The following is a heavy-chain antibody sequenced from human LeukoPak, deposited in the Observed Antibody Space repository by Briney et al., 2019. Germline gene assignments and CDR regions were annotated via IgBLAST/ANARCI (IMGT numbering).Heavy chain of an antibody. CDR3: AKGYGDFYYYYGMDV. CDR2: ISYDGSNK. J-gene: IGHJ6*02. Sequence: GGSLRLSCAASGFTFSSAWMNWVRQAPGKGLEWVAVISYDGSNKYYADSVKGRFTITRDNSKNTLYLQMNSLRAEDTAVYYCAKGYGDFYYYYGMDVWGQGTTVTVSS. D-gene: IGHD4-17*01. CDR1: GFTFSSAW. V-gene: IGHV3-30*18.